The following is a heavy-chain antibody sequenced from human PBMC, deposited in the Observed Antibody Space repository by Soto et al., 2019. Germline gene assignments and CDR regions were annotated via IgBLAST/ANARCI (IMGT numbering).Heavy chain of an antibody. D-gene: IGHD3-10*01. V-gene: IGHV3-48*02. CDR1: GFTFSSYS. CDR2: ISSSSSTI. J-gene: IGHJ4*02. Sequence: PGGSLRLSCAASGFTFSSYSINRVRQAPGKELEWVSYISSSSSTIYYADSVKGRFTISRDNAKNSLYLQMNSLRDEDTAVYYCARPRSGSASAWVDNWAKGTLLTISS. CDR3: ARPRSGSASAWVDN.